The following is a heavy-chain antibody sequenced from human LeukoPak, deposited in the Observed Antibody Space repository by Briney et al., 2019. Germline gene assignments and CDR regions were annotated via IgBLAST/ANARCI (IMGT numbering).Heavy chain of an antibody. CDR3: ARVIGSTRAYNWFDP. J-gene: IGHJ5*02. CDR2: IYSGGST. Sequence: GGSLNLSCAASGFTVSSNYMSWVRQAPGKGLEWVSAIYSGGSTYYADSVKGRFTISRVNSKNTLYLQMNSLRAEDTAVYYCARVIGSTRAYNWFDPWGQGTLVTVSS. V-gene: IGHV3-66*02. D-gene: IGHD2-2*01. CDR1: GFTVSSNY.